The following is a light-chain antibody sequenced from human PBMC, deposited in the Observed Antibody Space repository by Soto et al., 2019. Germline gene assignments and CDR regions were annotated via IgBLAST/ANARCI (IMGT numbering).Light chain of an antibody. J-gene: IGKJ3*01. CDR2: GAS. V-gene: IGKV3-15*01. CDR1: QSVTGSY. Sequence: QSVTGSYLAWYQQKPGQAPRLLIYGASPRATGIPARFSGSGSGTEFTLTISSLQSEDFAVYYCQQYNNXPXVTFGPGTKVDIK. CDR3: QQYNNXPXVT.